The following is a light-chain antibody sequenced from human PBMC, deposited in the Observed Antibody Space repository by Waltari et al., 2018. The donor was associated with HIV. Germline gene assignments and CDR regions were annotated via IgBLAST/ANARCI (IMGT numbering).Light chain of an antibody. CDR1: HSYVGGYKS. J-gene: IGLJ1*01. CDR2: EVN. Sequence: QSALTQPASVSGSPGQSITLSCTGTHSYVGGYKSVSWYQQHPDKAPKLMIYEVNNRPSGVSSRFSGSKSGNTASLTISGLQAADEADYYCSSYTDSRPLYVFGTGTKVTVL. CDR3: SSYTDSRPLYV. V-gene: IGLV2-14*01.